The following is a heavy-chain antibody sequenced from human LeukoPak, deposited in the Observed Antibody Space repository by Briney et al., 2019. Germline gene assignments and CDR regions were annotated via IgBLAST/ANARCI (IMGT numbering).Heavy chain of an antibody. J-gene: IGHJ4*02. CDR1: GFTFSSYD. V-gene: IGHV3-13*01. CDR2: IGTAGEI. CDR3: AKPHFDY. Sequence: PGGSLRLSCAASGFTFSSYDIHWVRHATGKGLEWVSGIGTAGEIYYPGSVKGRFTISRDNSKNTVYLQMNSLRAEDTALYYCAKPHFDYWGQGTRVTVSS.